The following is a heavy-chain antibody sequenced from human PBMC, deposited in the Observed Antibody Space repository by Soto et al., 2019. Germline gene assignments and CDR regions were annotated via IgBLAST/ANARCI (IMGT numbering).Heavy chain of an antibody. D-gene: IGHD3-10*02. Sequence: QSGGSLRLSCEASGFTISECSMNWVRQALGKGLEWLAYITIRTGNVLYADSVRGRFTVSADNAENSVILQMNSLRDEDSAVYFCVRDRDLYRDMFHADLWGQGTLVTVSS. CDR3: VRDRDLYRDMFHADL. CDR2: ITIRTGNV. CDR1: GFTISECS. V-gene: IGHV3-48*02. J-gene: IGHJ4*01.